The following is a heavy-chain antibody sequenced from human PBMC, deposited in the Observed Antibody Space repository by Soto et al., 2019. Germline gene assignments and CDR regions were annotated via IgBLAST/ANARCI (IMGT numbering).Heavy chain of an antibody. CDR3: ARGIRGVVTVDY. CDR2: IYYDGSNK. J-gene: IGHJ4*02. V-gene: IGHV3-33*01. Sequence: QVQLVESGGGVVQPGRSLRLSCGASGFIFSNYGMHWVRQAPGKGLEWVAVIYYDGSNKYYADSVKGRFTISRDNSKNTLYLQMNSLRAEDTAVYYCARGIRGVVTVDYWGQGTLVTVSS. D-gene: IGHD3-3*01. CDR1: GFIFSNYG.